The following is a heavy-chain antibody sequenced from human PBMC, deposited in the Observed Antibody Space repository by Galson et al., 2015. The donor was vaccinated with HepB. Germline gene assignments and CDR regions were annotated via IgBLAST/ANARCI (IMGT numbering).Heavy chain of an antibody. CDR3: ARGFGEYCSGGSCYKSPYGMDV. J-gene: IGHJ6*02. D-gene: IGHD2-15*01. Sequence: SVKVSCKASGGTFSSYAISWVRRAPGQGLEWMGGIIPIFGTANYAQKFQGRVTITADESTSTAYMELSSLRSEDTAVYYCARGFGEYCSGGSCYKSPYGMDVWGQGTTVTVSS. CDR2: IIPIFGTA. V-gene: IGHV1-69*13. CDR1: GGTFSSYA.